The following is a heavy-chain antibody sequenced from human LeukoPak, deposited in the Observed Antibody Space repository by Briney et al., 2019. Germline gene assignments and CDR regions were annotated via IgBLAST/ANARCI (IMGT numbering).Heavy chain of an antibody. J-gene: IGHJ4*02. Sequence: SGPTLVKPTQTLTLTCTFSGFSLSSSGVGVGWIRQPPGKALEWLALIYWDDDKRYTPSLKSRLTITKDTSKNQVALTMTNMDPVDTATYYCAHRQSGGGGDYFDYWGQGTLVTVSS. CDR2: IYWDDDK. CDR1: GFSLSSSGVG. CDR3: AHRQSGGGGDYFDY. V-gene: IGHV2-5*02. D-gene: IGHD3-3*01.